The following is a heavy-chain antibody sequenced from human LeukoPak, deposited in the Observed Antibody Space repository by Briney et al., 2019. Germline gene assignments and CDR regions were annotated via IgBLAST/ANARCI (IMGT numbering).Heavy chain of an antibody. V-gene: IGHV4-4*07. CDR2: IYTSGST. Sequence: SETLSLTCTVSGGSISSYYWSWIRQPAGKGLEWIGRIYTSGSTNYNPSLKSRVTISVDTSKNQFSLKLSSVTAADTAVYYCARGSRLLWFGEFWFDPWGQGTLVTVSS. D-gene: IGHD3-10*01. J-gene: IGHJ5*02. CDR1: GGSISSYY. CDR3: ARGSRLLWFGEFWFDP.